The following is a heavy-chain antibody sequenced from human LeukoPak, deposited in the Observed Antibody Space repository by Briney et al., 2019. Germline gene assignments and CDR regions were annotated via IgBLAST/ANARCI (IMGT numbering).Heavy chain of an antibody. Sequence: GASVKVSCKAFGGTFSSYTISWVRQAPGQGLEWMGRIIPILGIANYAQKFQGRVTITADKSTSTAYMELSSLRSEDTAVYYCARDFEYSSSSLDYWGQGTLVTVSS. J-gene: IGHJ4*02. CDR2: IIPILGIA. CDR1: GGTFSSYT. CDR3: ARDFEYSSSSLDY. V-gene: IGHV1-69*04. D-gene: IGHD6-6*01.